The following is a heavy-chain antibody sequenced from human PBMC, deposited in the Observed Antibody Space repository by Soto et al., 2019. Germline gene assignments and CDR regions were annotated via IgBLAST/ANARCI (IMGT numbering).Heavy chain of an antibody. CDR3: ARLGDTPIPPRENVYMDV. D-gene: IGHD3-16*01. CDR1: GYSFTSYW. Sequence: PGESLKISCKGSGYSFTSYWIGWVRQMPGKGLEWMGIIYPGDSDTRYSPSFQGQVTISADKSISTAYLQWSSLKASDTAMYYCARLGDTPIPPRENVYMDVWGKGTTVTVSS. CDR2: IYPGDSDT. J-gene: IGHJ6*03. V-gene: IGHV5-51*01.